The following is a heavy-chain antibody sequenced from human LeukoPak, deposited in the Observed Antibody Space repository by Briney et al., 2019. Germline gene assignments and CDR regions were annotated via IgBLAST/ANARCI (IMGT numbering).Heavy chain of an antibody. CDR3: AKDLTMIVVALSDY. Sequence: GGSLRLSCAASGFTFSSYGMHWVRQAPGKGLEWVAFIRYDGSNKYYADSVKGRFTISRDNSKNTLYLQMNSLRAEDTAVYYCAKDLTMIVVALSDYWGQGTLVTVSS. J-gene: IGHJ4*02. D-gene: IGHD3-22*01. V-gene: IGHV3-30*02. CDR1: GFTFSSYG. CDR2: IRYDGSNK.